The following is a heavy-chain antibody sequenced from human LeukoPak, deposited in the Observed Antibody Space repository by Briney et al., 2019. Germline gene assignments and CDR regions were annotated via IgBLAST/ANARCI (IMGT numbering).Heavy chain of an antibody. J-gene: IGHJ4*02. V-gene: IGHV1-2*02. CDR2: INPNSGGT. CDR3: AKGPRAYYYGSGTYSKESYLDY. D-gene: IGHD3-10*01. Sequence: GASVKVSCKASGYTFTGYYMQWVRQAPGQGLEWMGWINPNSGGTNYAQKFQGRVTMTRDTSISTAYMELNRLRSDDTAVYYCAKGPRAYYYGSGTYSKESYLDYWGQGTLVTVSS. CDR1: GYTFTGYY.